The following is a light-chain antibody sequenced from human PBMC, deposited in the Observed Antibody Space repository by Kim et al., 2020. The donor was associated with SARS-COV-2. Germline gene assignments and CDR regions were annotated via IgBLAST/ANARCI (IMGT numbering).Light chain of an antibody. V-gene: IGKV1-39*01. Sequence: SVGDKVTITCRASQSISSYLNWYQQKPGKAPKLLIYAASSLQSGVSSRFSGSGSGTDFTLTISSLQPEDFASYYCQQSYSTPPRTFGQGTKVDIK. CDR1: QSISSY. J-gene: IGKJ1*01. CDR3: QQSYSTPPRT. CDR2: AAS.